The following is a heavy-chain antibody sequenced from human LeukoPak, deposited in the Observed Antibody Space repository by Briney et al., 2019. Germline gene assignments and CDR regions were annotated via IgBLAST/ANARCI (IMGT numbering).Heavy chain of an antibody. CDR1: GYTFTTYF. D-gene: IGHD2-15*01. V-gene: IGHV1-2*02. CDR2: INPYSGDT. CDR3: ARYWAEPAATDDAFDI. J-gene: IGHJ3*02. Sequence: ASVKVCCKTSGYTFTTYFIHWVRQAPGQGLEWMGGINPYSGDTKYAQKFQGRVTMTRDTSISTAYMELSRLMSDDTAVYYCARYWAEPAATDDAFDIWGQGTMVVVSS.